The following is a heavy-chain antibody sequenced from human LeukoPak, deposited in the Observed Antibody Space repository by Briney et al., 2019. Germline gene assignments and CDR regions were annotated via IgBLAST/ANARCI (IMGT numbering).Heavy chain of an antibody. D-gene: IGHD6-6*01. V-gene: IGHV1-18*01. J-gene: IGHJ6*03. CDR3: ASNIAARKYYYHYYMDV. CDR2: ISAYNGNT. Sequence: ASVTVSCKASGYTFTRYGISWVRQAPGQGLEWMGWISAYNGNTNYAQKLQGRVTMTTDTSTSTAYMELRSLRSDDTAVYYCASNIAARKYYYHYYMDVWGKGTTVTVSS. CDR1: GYTFTRYG.